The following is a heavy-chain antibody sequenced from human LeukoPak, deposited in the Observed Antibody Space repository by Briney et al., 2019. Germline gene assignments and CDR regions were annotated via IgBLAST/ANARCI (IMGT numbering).Heavy chain of an antibody. Sequence: SETLSLTCTVSGGSISSYYWSWIRQPPGKGLEWIGYIYYSGSTNYNPSLKSRVTISVDTSKNQFSLKLSSVTAADTAVYYCAMRRDGYNYFFDYWGQGTLVTVSS. J-gene: IGHJ4*02. CDR2: IYYSGST. CDR3: AMRRDGYNYFFDY. V-gene: IGHV4-59*01. CDR1: GGSISSYY. D-gene: IGHD5-24*01.